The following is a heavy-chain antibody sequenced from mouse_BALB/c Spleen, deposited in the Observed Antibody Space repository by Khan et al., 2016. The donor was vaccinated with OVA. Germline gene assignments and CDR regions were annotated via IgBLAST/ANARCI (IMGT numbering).Heavy chain of an antibody. CDR3: VREGAYYRSDGWFAY. D-gene: IGHD2-14*01. CDR1: GYTFTSYT. V-gene: IGHV1-4*01. CDR2: INPSNNYT. J-gene: IGHJ3*01. Sequence: QVQLKESGAELARPGASVKMSCKASGYTFTSYTMHWVRQRPGQTLEWIGHINPSNNYTNYIQNFKDKATLIVDKSSSTAYMQLNSLTSEDSAVYYCVREGAYYRSDGWFAYWGQGTLVTVSA.